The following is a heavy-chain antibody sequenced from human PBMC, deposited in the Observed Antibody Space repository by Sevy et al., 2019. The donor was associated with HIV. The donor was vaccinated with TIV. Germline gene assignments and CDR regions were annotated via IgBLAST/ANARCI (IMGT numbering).Heavy chain of an antibody. CDR1: GFTFGDYA. Sequence: GGSLRLSCTTSGFTFGDYAMNWVRQAPGKGLEWVAFLKSKADGGTVDHAASVKGRFTISRDYSKSIAYLQMNDLTTEDTGVYYCTRWKGLQSIFDYWGQGALVTVSS. V-gene: IGHV3-49*04. CDR3: TRWKGLQSIFDY. CDR2: LKSKADGGTV. J-gene: IGHJ4*02. D-gene: IGHD1-1*01.